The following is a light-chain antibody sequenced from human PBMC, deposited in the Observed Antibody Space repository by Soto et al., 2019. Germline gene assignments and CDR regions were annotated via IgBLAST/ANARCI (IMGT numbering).Light chain of an antibody. CDR1: SSNIGNNY. CDR2: DNN. J-gene: IGLJ2*01. CDR3: ATWYGSLPGEV. V-gene: IGLV1-51*01. Sequence: QSVLTQSPSVSAAPGQKVTISCSGSSSNIGNNYVSWYQQLPGTAPKLLIYDNNKRPSGIPDRFSGSKSGTSGTLDITGLQTGDEADYYCATWYGSLPGEVFGGGTQLTV.